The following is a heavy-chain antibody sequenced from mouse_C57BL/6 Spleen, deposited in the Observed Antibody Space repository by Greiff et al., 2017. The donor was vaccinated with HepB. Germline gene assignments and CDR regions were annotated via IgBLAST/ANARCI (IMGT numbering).Heavy chain of an antibody. CDR1: GYSITSGYY. CDR2: ISYDGSN. J-gene: IGHJ1*03. Sequence: EVKLQESGPGLVKPSQSLSLTCSVTGYSITSGYYWNWIRQFPGNKLEWMGYISYDGSNNYNPSLKNRISINRDTSKNQFFLKLNSVTTEDTATYYCARDRGLRYVDVWGTGTTVTVSS. CDR3: ARDRGLRYVDV. D-gene: IGHD2-4*01. V-gene: IGHV3-6*01.